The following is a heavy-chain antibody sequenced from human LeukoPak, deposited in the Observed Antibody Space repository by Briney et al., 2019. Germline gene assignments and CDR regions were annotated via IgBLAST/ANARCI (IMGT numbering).Heavy chain of an antibody. CDR2: ISTDNGNT. Sequence: ASVKVSCKASGFTFTSHGISWVRQAPGQGLEWMGWISTDNGNTNSAQNLQGRVTMTTDTSTTTAYMELSSLTSDDTAVYYCAREIPWGSGIYGMDVWGQGTTVTVPS. V-gene: IGHV1-18*01. CDR3: AREIPWGSGIYGMDV. D-gene: IGHD3-10*01. J-gene: IGHJ6*02. CDR1: GFTFTSHG.